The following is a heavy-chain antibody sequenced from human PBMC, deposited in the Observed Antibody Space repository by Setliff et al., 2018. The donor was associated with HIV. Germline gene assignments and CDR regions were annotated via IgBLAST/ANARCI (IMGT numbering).Heavy chain of an antibody. CDR2: MGYDGAQK. CDR3: ATSPPHGESGYIWGSDYFDF. CDR1: GFRFTSYG. V-gene: IGHV3-30*02. Sequence: GGSLRLSCETSGFRFTSYGMRWVRQAAGKSLEWVALMGYDGAQKSYADSVRGRFTISRDNSENTVFLQMDSLTVDDTGVYYCATSPPHGESGYIWGSDYFDFWGQGALVTVSS. D-gene: IGHD5-12*01. J-gene: IGHJ4*02.